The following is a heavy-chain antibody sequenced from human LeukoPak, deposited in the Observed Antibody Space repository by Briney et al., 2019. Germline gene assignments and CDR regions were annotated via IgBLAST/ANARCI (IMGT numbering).Heavy chain of an antibody. J-gene: IGHJ6*04. CDR2: INPNSGGT. V-gene: IGHV1-2*02. CDR3: ATATGGPGIAAAAPTDV. CDR1: GYTFTGYY. D-gene: IGHD6-13*01. Sequence: ASVKVSCKASGYTFTGYYMHWVRQAPGQGLEWMGWINPNSGGTNYAQKFQGRVTMTRDTSISTAYMELSRLRSDDTAVYYCATATGGPGIAAAAPTDVWGKGTTVTVSA.